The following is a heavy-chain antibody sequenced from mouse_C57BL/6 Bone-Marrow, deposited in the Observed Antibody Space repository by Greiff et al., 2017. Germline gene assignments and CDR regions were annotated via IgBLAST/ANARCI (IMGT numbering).Heavy chain of an antibody. D-gene: IGHD1-1*01. CDR2: ISYDGSN. Sequence: VQLQQSGPGLVKPSQSLSLTCSVTGYSITSGYYWNWIRQFPGNKLEWMGYISYDGSNNYNPSLKNRISITRDTSKNQFFLKLNSVTTEDTATYYCARDRITTVVASRYFDVWGTGTTVTVSS. V-gene: IGHV3-6*01. CDR3: ARDRITTVVASRYFDV. CDR1: GYSITSGYY. J-gene: IGHJ1*03.